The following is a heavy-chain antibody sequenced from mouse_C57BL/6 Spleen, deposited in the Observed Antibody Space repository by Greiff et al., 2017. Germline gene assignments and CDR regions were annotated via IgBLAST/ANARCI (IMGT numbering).Heavy chain of an antibody. CDR1: GYTFTGYT. Sequence: QVQLQQSEAELVKPGASVKISCKASGYTFTGYTIHWMKQRPEQGLEWIGYIYPRGGSTKYNEKFKGKATLTADKSSSTAYMQLNSLTSEDSAVYFCATHSNYYYFGYWGQGTTLTVSS. V-gene: IGHV1-78*01. CDR2: IYPRGGST. J-gene: IGHJ2*01. CDR3: ATHSNYYYFGY. D-gene: IGHD2-5*01.